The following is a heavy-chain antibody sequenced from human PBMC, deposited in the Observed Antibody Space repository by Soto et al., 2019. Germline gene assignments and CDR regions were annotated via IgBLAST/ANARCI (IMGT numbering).Heavy chain of an antibody. V-gene: IGHV5-51*01. D-gene: IGHD3-3*01. CDR2: IYPGDSDT. CDR1: GYSFTSYW. J-gene: IGHJ6*03. CDR3: ARLYYDFWSGYYAPKRWYYYMDV. Sequence: GESLKISCKGPGYSFTSYWIGWVRQMPGKGLEWMGIIYPGDSDTRYSPSFQGQVTISADKSISTAYLQWSSLKASDTAMYYCARLYYDFWSGYYAPKRWYYYMDVWGKGTTVTVSS.